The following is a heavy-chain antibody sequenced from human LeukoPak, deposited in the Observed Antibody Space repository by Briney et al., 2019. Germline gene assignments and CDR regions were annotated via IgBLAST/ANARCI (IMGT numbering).Heavy chain of an antibody. V-gene: IGHV3-74*01. D-gene: IGHD1-26*01. CDR1: GFTFCSYC. J-gene: IGHJ3*02. Sequence: GGSLRLSCAASGFTFCSYCMHCVRQAPGMGLVWVSHINSDGSITRYADSVKGRFAISRDNAKTRLYLQLNSLRAEDTAVYYCARVGAWGFEAFGIWRPGTMVTVSS. CDR2: INSDGSIT. CDR3: ARVGAWGFEAFGI.